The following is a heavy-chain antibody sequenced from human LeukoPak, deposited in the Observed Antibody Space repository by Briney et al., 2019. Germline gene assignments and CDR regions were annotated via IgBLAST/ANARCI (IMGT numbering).Heavy chain of an antibody. CDR3: AKDYSGGGLWFGELWS. D-gene: IGHD3-10*01. CDR2: ISGSGGST. CDR1: GFTFSSYG. Sequence: GGTLRLSCAASGFTFSSYGMSWVRQAPGKGLEWVSAISGSGGSTYYADSVKGRFTISRDNSKNTMYLQMNSLRADDTAVYYCAKDYSGGGLWFGELWSSGQGTLVTVSS. V-gene: IGHV3-23*01. J-gene: IGHJ5*02.